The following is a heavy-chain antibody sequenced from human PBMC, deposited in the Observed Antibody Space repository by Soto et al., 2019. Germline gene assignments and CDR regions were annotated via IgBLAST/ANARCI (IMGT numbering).Heavy chain of an antibody. CDR2: IIPIFGTA. Sequence: SVKVSCKASGGTFSSYAISWLRQAPGQGLEWMGGIIPIFGTANYAQKFQGRVTITADESTSTAYMELSSLRSEDTAVYYCARNPNYYDSSGYYPFSAFDIWGQGTMVTVSS. CDR1: GGTFSSYA. D-gene: IGHD3-22*01. CDR3: ARNPNYYDSSGYYPFSAFDI. J-gene: IGHJ3*02. V-gene: IGHV1-69*13.